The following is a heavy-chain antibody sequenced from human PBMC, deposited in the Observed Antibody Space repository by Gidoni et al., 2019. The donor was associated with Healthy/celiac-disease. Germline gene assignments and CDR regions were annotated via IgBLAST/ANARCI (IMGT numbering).Heavy chain of an antibody. CDR1: GYTFTSYD. Sequence: QVQLVQSGAEVKKPGDSVKVSCKDSGYTFTSYDITWVRQATGQGLESMGWMNPNSGNTCYAQKFQGKVTMNRNTSISSAYMELNSLRSEDTAVYYCARDRADALDIWGQGTMVTVSS. J-gene: IGHJ3*02. CDR2: MNPNSGNT. CDR3: ARDRADALDI. V-gene: IGHV1-8*01.